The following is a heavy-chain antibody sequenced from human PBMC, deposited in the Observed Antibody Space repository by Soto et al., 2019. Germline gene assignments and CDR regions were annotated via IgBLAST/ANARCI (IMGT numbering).Heavy chain of an antibody. Sequence: GGSLRLSCAASGFTFSSYGMHWVRQAPGKGLEWVAVIWYDGSNKYYADSVKGRFTISRDNAENTLYLQMNSLKAEDTAVYYCVRDRGYPDSFDVWGRGTLVTVSS. CDR3: VRDRGYPDSFDV. D-gene: IGHD3-10*01. V-gene: IGHV3-33*01. CDR1: GFTFSSYG. J-gene: IGHJ3*01. CDR2: IWYDGSNK.